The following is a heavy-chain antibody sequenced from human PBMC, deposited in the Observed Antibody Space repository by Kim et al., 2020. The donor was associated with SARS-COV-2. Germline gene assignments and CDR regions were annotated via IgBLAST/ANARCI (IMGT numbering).Heavy chain of an antibody. D-gene: IGHD1-26*01. CDR3: AKDGGGSYYFTAAQPADY. J-gene: IGHJ4*02. V-gene: IGHV3-23*01. Sequence: KGRFTISRDNSKNTLYLQMNSLRAEDTAVYYCAKDGGGSYYFTAAQPADYWGQGTLVTVSS.